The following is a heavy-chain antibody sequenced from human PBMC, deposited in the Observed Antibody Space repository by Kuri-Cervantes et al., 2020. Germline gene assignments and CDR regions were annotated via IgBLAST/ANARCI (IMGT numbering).Heavy chain of an antibody. J-gene: IGHJ4*02. Sequence: GESLKISCAASGFTFSSYAMHWVRQAPGKGLEYVSAISSNGGSTYYADSVKGRFTISRDNAKDSLYLQMNGLRVEDTALYYCIEDLSAGGLELWGQGTLVTVSS. CDR2: ISSNGGST. D-gene: IGHD1-7*01. CDR3: IEDLSAGGLEL. CDR1: GFTFSSYA. V-gene: IGHV3-64*03.